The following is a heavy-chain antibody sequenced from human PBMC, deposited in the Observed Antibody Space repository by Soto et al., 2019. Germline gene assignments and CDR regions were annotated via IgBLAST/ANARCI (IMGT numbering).Heavy chain of an antibody. V-gene: IGHV1-8*01. CDR3: ARGSFEVPAAILVWGTKQNWFDP. CDR1: GYTFTSYD. D-gene: IGHD2-2*01. J-gene: IGHJ5*02. CDR2: MNPNSGNT. Sequence: QVQLVQSGAEVKKPGASVKISCKASGYTFTSYDINWVRQATGQGLEWMGWMNPNSGNTGYAQKFQGRVTMTRNTSISTAYMELSSLRSEDTAVYYCARGSFEVPAAILVWGTKQNWFDPWGQGTLVTVSS.